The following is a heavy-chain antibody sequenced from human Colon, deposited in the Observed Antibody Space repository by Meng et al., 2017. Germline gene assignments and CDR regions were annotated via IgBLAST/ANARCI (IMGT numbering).Heavy chain of an antibody. Sequence: SETLSLTCTVSNYSITNGYYWGWVRQPPGKGLEWIGSFYHNGKKYYNPSLKSRVTISVDPSKNQFSLRLSSVTAADTAVYYCPLTTFGVAPMDFDKWSQGILVTVSS. CDR1: NYSITNGYY. V-gene: IGHV4-38-2*02. CDR2: FYHNGKK. D-gene: IGHD3-3*01. CDR3: PLTTFGVAPMDFDK. J-gene: IGHJ4*02.